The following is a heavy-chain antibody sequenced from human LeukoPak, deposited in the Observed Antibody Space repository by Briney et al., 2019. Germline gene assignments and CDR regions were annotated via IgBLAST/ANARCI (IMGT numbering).Heavy chain of an antibody. CDR3: ARDRMGPPRWGGRNWSFDY. CDR2: IYYSGST. V-gene: IGHV4-39*07. J-gene: IGHJ4*02. D-gene: IGHD3-3*01. CDR1: GGSISSSSYY. Sequence: PSETLSLTCTVSGGSISSSSYYWGWIRQPPGKGLEWFGSIYYSGSTYYNPSLKSRVTISVDTSKNQFSLKLSSVTAADTAVYYCARDRMGPPRWGGRNWSFDYWGQGTLVTVSS.